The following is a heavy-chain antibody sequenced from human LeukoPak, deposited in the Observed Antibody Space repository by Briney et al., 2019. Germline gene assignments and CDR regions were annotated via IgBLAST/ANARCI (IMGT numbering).Heavy chain of an antibody. Sequence: SVKVSCKASGYTFTSYYMHWVRQAPGQGLQWMGGIIPIFGSANYAQNFQGRVTITADEPTSTVYMDLSSLRSEDTAVYYCAREGGQTLDHYGSGSSLDYWGQGTLVTVSS. D-gene: IGHD3-10*01. CDR2: IIPIFGSA. CDR3: AREGGQTLDHYGSGSSLDY. V-gene: IGHV1-69*13. J-gene: IGHJ4*02. CDR1: GYTFTSYY.